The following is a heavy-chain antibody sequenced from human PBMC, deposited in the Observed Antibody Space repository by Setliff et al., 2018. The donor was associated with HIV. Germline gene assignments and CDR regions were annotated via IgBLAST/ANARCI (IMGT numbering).Heavy chain of an antibody. Sequence: SETLSLTCSASGGSINSDNYYWGWIRQAPGKGLEWIGSIYYSGTTYYNPSLKSRVTISLDKSKNHFSLELRSVTAADTAVYYCARVITMVWTTFDPWGQGTLVTVS. CDR3: ARVITMVWTTFDP. D-gene: IGHD3-10*01. CDR1: GGSINSDNYY. J-gene: IGHJ5*02. V-gene: IGHV4-39*07. CDR2: IYYSGTT.